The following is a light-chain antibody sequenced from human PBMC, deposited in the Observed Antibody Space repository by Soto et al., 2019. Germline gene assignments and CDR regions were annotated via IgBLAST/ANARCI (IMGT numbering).Light chain of an antibody. J-gene: IGKJ4*01. CDR1: QSVSSY. CDR3: QQHSNWPPLT. Sequence: EIVLTQSPATLSLSPGERATLSCRASQSVSSYLAWYQQKPGQAPRLLIYDASNRATGIPARFSGSGSGTDFTLTISSLEPEDFAVYYCQQHSNWPPLTFGGGTKVAIK. V-gene: IGKV3-11*01. CDR2: DAS.